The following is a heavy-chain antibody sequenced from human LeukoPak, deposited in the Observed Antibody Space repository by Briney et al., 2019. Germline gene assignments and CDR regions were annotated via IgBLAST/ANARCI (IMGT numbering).Heavy chain of an antibody. Sequence: PGGSLRLSCAASGFTFSSYGMHWVRQAPGKGLEWVAVIGYDGSNKYYADSVKGRFTISRDNSKNTLYLQMNSPRAEDTAVYYCARDQASGSYSYYGMDVWGQGTTVTVSS. D-gene: IGHD1-26*01. V-gene: IGHV3-33*01. J-gene: IGHJ6*02. CDR3: ARDQASGSYSYYGMDV. CDR2: IGYDGSNK. CDR1: GFTFSSYG.